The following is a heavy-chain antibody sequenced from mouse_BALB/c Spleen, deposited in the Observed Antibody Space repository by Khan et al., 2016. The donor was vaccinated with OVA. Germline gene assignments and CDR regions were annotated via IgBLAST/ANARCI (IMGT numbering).Heavy chain of an antibody. V-gene: IGHV3-2*02. D-gene: IGHD1-1*01. CDR1: GYSIPSDYA. CDR2: ISYGGST. CDR3: ARKNYYGYAMDY. Sequence: QLKESGPGLVKPSQSLSLTCTVTGYSIPSDYAWDWIRQFPGNKLEWMGYISYGGSTSYNPSLKSRISITRDTSKNQFFLQLNSVTTEDTATYYCARKNYYGYAMDYWGQGTSVTVSS. J-gene: IGHJ4*01.